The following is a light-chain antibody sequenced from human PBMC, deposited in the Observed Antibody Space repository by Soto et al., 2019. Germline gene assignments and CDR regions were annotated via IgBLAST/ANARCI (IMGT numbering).Light chain of an antibody. J-gene: IGLJ2*01. CDR2: DVR. CDR3: SSYSSITAVV. V-gene: IGLV2-14*01. Sequence: QSALTQPASVSGSPGQSITISCPGASSDVGGYNYVSWYQQHPGKAPKLMIYDVRNRPSGVSNRFSGSKSGNAASLTISGLQAEDEADYYCSSYSSITAVVFGGGTKLTVL. CDR1: SSDVGGYNY.